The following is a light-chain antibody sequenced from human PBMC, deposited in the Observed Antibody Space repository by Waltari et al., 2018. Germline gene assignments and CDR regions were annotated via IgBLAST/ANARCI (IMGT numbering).Light chain of an antibody. CDR1: SSDVGFYNL. CDR3: CSYAGRNIWV. V-gene: IGLV2-23*02. J-gene: IGLJ3*02. CDR2: EVL. Sequence: QSALTQPASVSGSPGQSITISCTGTSSDVGFYNLVSWYQQHPGKAPELVVYEVLSRPSGVSNRFSGSKSGNTASLTSSGLQAEDEADYYCCSYAGRNIWVFGGGTKLTVL.